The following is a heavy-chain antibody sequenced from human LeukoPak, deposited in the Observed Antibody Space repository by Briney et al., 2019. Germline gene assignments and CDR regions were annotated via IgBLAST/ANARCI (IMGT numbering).Heavy chain of an antibody. J-gene: IGHJ6*04. CDR2: INRDGSTT. CDR3: ARETGYYDSSGLDV. V-gene: IGHV3-74*01. D-gene: IGHD3-22*01. CDR1: GFTFSSYW. Sequence: GGSLRLSCAASGFTFSSYWMHWVRQAPGKGLVWVSRINRDGSTTNYADSVRGRFTISRDNAKNTLYLQINRLRAEDTAVYYCARETGYYDSSGLDVWGKGTTVTISS.